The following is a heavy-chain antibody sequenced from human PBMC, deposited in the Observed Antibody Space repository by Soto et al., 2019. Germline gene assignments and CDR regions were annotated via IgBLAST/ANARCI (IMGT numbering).Heavy chain of an antibody. V-gene: IGHV3-53*01. CDR3: ARVSSGWYRTYFDY. J-gene: IGHJ4*02. CDR1: GFTVSSNY. CDR2: TYSGGNT. D-gene: IGHD6-19*01. Sequence: GGSLRLSCAASGFTVSSNYMSWVRQAPGKGLEWVSITYSGGNTYYADFVKGRFTISRDNSKNTLYLQMNSLRAEDTAVYYCARVSSGWYRTYFDYWGQGTLVTVSS.